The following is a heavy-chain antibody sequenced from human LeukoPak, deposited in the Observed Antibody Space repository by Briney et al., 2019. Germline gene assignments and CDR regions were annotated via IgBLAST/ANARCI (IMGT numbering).Heavy chain of an antibody. CDR2: IYYSGST. CDR3: ARQRYYYDS. CDR1: GGSISSTNYY. D-gene: IGHD1-14*01. Sequence: PSETLSLTCTVSGGSISSTNYYWGWIRQPPGKGLEWIGSIYYSGSTNYNPSLKSRVTISVDTSKNQFSLKLSSVTAADTAAYYCARQRYYYDSWGQGTLVTVSS. V-gene: IGHV4-39*01. J-gene: IGHJ4*02.